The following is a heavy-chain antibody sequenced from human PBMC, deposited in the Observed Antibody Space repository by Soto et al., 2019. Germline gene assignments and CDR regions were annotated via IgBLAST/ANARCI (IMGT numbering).Heavy chain of an antibody. CDR2: IYYSGST. D-gene: IGHD4-17*01. J-gene: IGHJ5*02. V-gene: IGHV4-39*07. CDR3: ARDPSDRNDYGDYVGWFDP. Sequence: SETLSLTCTVSGGSISSSSYYWGWIRQPPGKGLEWIGSIYYSGSTYYNPSLKSRVTISVDTSKNQFSLKLRSVTAADTAVYYCARDPSDRNDYGDYVGWFDPWGQGTLVTVSS. CDR1: GGSISSSSYY.